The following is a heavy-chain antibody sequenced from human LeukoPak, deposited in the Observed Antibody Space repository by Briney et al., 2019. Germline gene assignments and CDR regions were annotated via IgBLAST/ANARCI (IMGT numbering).Heavy chain of an antibody. J-gene: IGHJ5*02. CDR1: GGSISSSY. D-gene: IGHD5-24*01. Sequence: SETLSLTCSVSGGSISSSYWSWIRQPPGKGLEWIGYIYYSGSTNYNPSLKSRVTISVNTSKNQFSLKLSSVTAADTAVYYCARGRWTSSNYNWFDPWGQGTLVTVSS. CDR3: ARGRWTSSNYNWFDP. V-gene: IGHV4-59*08. CDR2: IYYSGST.